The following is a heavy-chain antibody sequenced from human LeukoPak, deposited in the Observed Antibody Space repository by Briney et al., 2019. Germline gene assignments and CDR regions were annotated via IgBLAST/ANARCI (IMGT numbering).Heavy chain of an antibody. J-gene: IGHJ6*03. CDR3: ARGSAPRYCSSTSCTNYYYYMDV. CDR2: IIPIFGTA. CDR1: GGTFSSYA. Sequence: SVKVSCKASGGTFSSYAISWVRQAPGQGLEWMGGIIPIFGTANYAQKFQGRVTITADKSTSTAYMELSSLRSEDTAVYYCARGSAPRYCSSTSCTNYYYYMDVWGKGTTVTVSS. D-gene: IGHD2-2*01. V-gene: IGHV1-69*06.